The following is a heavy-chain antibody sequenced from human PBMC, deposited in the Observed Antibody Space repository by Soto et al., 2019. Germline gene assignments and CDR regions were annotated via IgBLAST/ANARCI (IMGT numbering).Heavy chain of an antibody. J-gene: IGHJ4*02. V-gene: IGHV1-69*02. CDR1: GDTFSFYT. D-gene: IGHD3-10*01. CDR3: AASYGSGYRAFDY. CDR2: INPIVSMS. Sequence: QVQLVQSGTEVKKPGSSVKVSCKASGDTFSFYTINWVRQAPGLGLEWVGRINPIVSMSNYAQKFQGRVSXTXQXXANTAYMELRSLRSDDTAMYFCAASYGSGYRAFDYWGPRALVIVSS.